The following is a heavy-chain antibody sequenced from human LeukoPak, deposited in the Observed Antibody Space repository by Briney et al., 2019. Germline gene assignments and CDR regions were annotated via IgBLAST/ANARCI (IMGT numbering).Heavy chain of an antibody. D-gene: IGHD3-22*01. CDR1: GYTFTGYY. CDR3: ARDRRVYYDSSGYSWWSFDY. V-gene: IGHV1-2*02. J-gene: IGHJ4*02. Sequence: ASVRVSCKASGYTFTGYYMHWVRQAPGQGLEWMGWINPNSGGTNYAQKFQGRVTMTRDTSISTAYMELSRLRSDDTAVYYCARDRRVYYDSSGYSWWSFDYWGQGTLVTVSS. CDR2: INPNSGGT.